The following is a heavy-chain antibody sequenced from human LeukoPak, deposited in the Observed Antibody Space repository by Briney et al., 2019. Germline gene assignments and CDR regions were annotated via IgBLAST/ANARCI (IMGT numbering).Heavy chain of an antibody. J-gene: IGHJ3*02. V-gene: IGHV3-43*02. CDR3: ARSTTVTTGPHAFDI. Sequence: GGSLRLSCAASGFTFDDYAMHWVSQAPGKGLEWVSLISGDGGSTYYADSVKGRFTISRDNSKNSLYLQMNSLRTEDTALYYCARSTTVTTGPHAFDIWGQGTMVTVSS. D-gene: IGHD4-17*01. CDR1: GFTFDDYA. CDR2: ISGDGGST.